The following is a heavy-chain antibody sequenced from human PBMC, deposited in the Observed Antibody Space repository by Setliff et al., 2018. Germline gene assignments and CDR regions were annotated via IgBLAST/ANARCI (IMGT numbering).Heavy chain of an antibody. CDR3: ARPRYSSTWYEVGAFDI. CDR2: IYAGDSAT. V-gene: IGHV5-51*01. D-gene: IGHD6-13*01. CDR1: GYSFTSYS. Sequence: GESLTISCKASGYSFTSYSIGWVRQMPGKGLEWMGIIYAGDSATRYSPSFQGQVTISADKSISTAYLQWSSLKASATAMYYCARPRYSSTWYEVGAFDIWGQGTMVTVSS. J-gene: IGHJ3*02.